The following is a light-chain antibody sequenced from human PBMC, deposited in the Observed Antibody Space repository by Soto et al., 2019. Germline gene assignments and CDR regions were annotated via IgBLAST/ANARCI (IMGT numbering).Light chain of an antibody. CDR1: QTISSH. CDR2: AAS. V-gene: IGKV1-39*01. J-gene: IGKJ5*01. CDR3: QQSYTTPIT. Sequence: DSQLTPSLSSLSESVGDRAIITFRASQTISSHLNLYQQKPGKAPNLLVYAASSLQSGVPSRFTGSGSGTDFTLTISSLQPEDFATYFCQQSYTTPITFGQGTRLAIK.